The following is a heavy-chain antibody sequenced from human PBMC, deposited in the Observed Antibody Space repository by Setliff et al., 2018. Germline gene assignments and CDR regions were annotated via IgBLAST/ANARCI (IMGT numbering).Heavy chain of an antibody. J-gene: IGHJ4*02. CDR2: ISAYNGNT. Sequence: ASVKVSFKASGYTFTSYGISWVRQAPGQGLEWVGWISAYNGNTNYAQQLQGRFTMTTDTSTSKAYMELRSLISDDTAVYYCARGAAAGYYFDYWGQGTLVTVSS. CDR1: GYTFTSYG. V-gene: IGHV1-18*01. D-gene: IGHD6-13*01. CDR3: ARGAAAGYYFDY.